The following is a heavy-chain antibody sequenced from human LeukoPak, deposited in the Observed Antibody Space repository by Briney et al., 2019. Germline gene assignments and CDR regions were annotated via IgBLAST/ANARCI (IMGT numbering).Heavy chain of an antibody. D-gene: IGHD3-22*01. V-gene: IGHV3-21*01. Sequence: GGSLRLSCAASGFTFSSYSMNWVRQAPGKGLECVSSISSSSSYIYYADSVKGRFTISRDNAKNSLYLQMNSLRAEDTAVYYCARNYDSSGYYPYYFDYWGQGTLVTVSS. J-gene: IGHJ4*02. CDR2: ISSSSSYI. CDR3: ARNYDSSGYYPYYFDY. CDR1: GFTFSSYS.